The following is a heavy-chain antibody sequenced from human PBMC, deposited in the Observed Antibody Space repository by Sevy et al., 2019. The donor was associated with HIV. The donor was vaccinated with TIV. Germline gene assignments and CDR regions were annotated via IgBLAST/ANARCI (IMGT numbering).Heavy chain of an antibody. CDR3: AKGIQLWSHYYYYYYMDV. CDR2: IWYDGSNK. D-gene: IGHD5-18*01. Sequence: GGSLRLSCAASGFTFSSYDMHWVRQAPGKGLEWVAVIWYDGSNKYYADSVKGRFTISRDNSKNTLYLQMNSLRAEDTAVYYCAKGIQLWSHYYYYYYMDVWGKGTTVTVSS. CDR1: GFTFSSYD. J-gene: IGHJ6*03. V-gene: IGHV3-33*06.